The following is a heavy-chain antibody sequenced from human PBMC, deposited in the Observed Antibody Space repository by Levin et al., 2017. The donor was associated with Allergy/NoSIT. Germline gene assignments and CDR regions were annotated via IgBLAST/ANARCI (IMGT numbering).Heavy chain of an antibody. Sequence: LSLTCAASGFPFTNYAMNWVRQAPGKGLEWVSSISGSGGSTYYADSVKGRFTISRDNSKNTVSLQMNSLRVEDTALYYCAKDIKYCSGGSCYSGLGRFDYWGQGILVTVSS. J-gene: IGHJ4*02. CDR1: GFPFTNYA. V-gene: IGHV3-23*01. D-gene: IGHD2-15*01. CDR3: AKDIKYCSGGSCYSGLGRFDY. CDR2: ISGSGGST.